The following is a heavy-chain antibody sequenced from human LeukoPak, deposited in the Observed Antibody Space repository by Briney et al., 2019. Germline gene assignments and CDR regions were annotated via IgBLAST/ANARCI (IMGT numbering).Heavy chain of an antibody. CDR3: ARRARWAQDFDY. V-gene: IGHV4-30-2*01. CDR1: GGSISSGGYS. CDR2: IYHSGST. D-gene: IGHD5-24*01. Sequence: KASETLSLTCAVSGGSISSGGYSCSWIRQPPGKGLEWIGYIYHSGSTYYNPSLKSRVTISVDRSKNQFSLKLSSVTAADTAVYYCARRARWAQDFDYWGQGTLVTVSS. J-gene: IGHJ4*02.